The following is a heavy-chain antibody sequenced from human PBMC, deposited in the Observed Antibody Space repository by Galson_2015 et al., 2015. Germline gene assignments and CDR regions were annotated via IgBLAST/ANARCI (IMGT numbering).Heavy chain of an antibody. CDR1: GFIFGTSA. CDR2: LRRRGGRP. Sequence: SLRLSCAASGFIFGTSAMTWVRPAPGKGLAWVSPLRRRGGRPSSPASVPGRFPLSRAHSNTTWSLPMTRLRDEDTAVYYCAKDRFTPLGLTQYYYVMDVWGQGTTVTVSS. J-gene: IGHJ6*02. V-gene: IGHV3-23*01. D-gene: IGHD1-14*01. CDR3: AKDRFTPLGLTQYYYVMDV.